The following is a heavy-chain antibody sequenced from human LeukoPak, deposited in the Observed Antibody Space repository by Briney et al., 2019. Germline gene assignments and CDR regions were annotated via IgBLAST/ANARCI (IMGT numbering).Heavy chain of an antibody. D-gene: IGHD6-13*01. J-gene: IGHJ3*02. CDR1: GYSFSNYW. CDR3: ARTRAASRDAFDI. V-gene: IGHV5-51*01. Sequence: GESLKISCKGSGYSFSNYWIGCVRQLRGKGLEWMGIIYPGDSDTRYSPSFQGQVTISADKSISTAYLQWSSLKASDTAMYYCARTRAASRDAFDIWGQGTMVTVSS. CDR2: IYPGDSDT.